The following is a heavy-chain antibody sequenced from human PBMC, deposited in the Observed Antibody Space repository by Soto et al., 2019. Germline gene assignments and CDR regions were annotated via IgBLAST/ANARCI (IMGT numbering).Heavy chain of an antibody. Sequence: QVQLVQSGAEVKKVGSSVKVSCKASGGTFSRYPIAWVRQAPGHGLEWMGQIIPIFGTISHAQNFQGRITITAVESTSLAYMELSSLRSDDTAVYYCARPRTVAATKGYDCWGQGTLVTVSS. J-gene: IGHJ4*02. V-gene: IGHV1-69*01. CDR1: GGTFSRYP. CDR2: IIPIFGTI. CDR3: ARPRTVAATKGYDC. D-gene: IGHD1-26*01.